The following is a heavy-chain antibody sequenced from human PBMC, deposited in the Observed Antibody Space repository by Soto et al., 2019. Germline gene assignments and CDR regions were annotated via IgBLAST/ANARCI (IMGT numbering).Heavy chain of an antibody. CDR1: GITFSSSN. Sequence: EVQLVESGGGLVQPGGSLRLSCAASGITFSSSNIHWVRQATGTGLEWVSAIGTAGDTYYSGSVKGRFTNSRENAKNSLYFQMNSLRAEDTAVDYCARGGGVHDSFDIWGQGTMVTVSS. CDR3: ARGGGVHDSFDI. CDR2: IGTAGDT. D-gene: IGHD2-8*02. V-gene: IGHV3-13*01. J-gene: IGHJ3*02.